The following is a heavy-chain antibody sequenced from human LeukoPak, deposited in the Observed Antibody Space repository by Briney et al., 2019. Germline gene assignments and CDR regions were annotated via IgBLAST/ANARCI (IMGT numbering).Heavy chain of an antibody. V-gene: IGHV4-59*01. D-gene: IGHD3-22*01. J-gene: IGHJ4*02. CDR1: GGSISSYY. CDR3: ARGSVVVTPSFDY. CDR2: IYYSGST. Sequence: SETLSLTCTVSGGSISSYYWSWIRQPPGKGLEWIGYIYYSGSTNHNPSLKSRVTISVDTSKNQFSLKLSSVTAADTAVYYCARGSVVVTPSFDYWGQGTLVTVSS.